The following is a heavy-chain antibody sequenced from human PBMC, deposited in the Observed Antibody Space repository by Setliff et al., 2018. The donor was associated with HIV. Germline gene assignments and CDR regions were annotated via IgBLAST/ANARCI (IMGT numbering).Heavy chain of an antibody. CDR2: SYQSDFS. D-gene: IGHD2-15*01. CDR3: ARSVVPATLDAFDI. CDR1: GFSIRSPYY. V-gene: IGHV4-38-2*02. J-gene: IGHJ3*02. Sequence: SETLSLTCSVSGFSIRSPYYWGWIRQPPGKGLEWIGNSYQSDFSYYNPSLKSRVTISVDTSKNQFSLNLSSVTAADPAVYYCARSVVPATLDAFDIWGQATMVTVSS.